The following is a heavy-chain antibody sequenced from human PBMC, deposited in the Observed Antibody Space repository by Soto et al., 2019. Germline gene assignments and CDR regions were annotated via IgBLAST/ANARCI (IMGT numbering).Heavy chain of an antibody. J-gene: IGHJ4*02. CDR3: ARGYCGGDCLPLLFDY. V-gene: IGHV3-33*01. CDR1: GFTFSSYG. Sequence: QVQLVESGGGVVQPGRSLRLSCAASGFTFSSYGMHWVRQAPGKGLEWVAVIWYDGSNKYYADSVKGRFTISRDNSKNTLYLQMNSLRAEDTAVYYCARGYCGGDCLPLLFDYWGQGTLVTVSS. CDR2: IWYDGSNK. D-gene: IGHD2-21*02.